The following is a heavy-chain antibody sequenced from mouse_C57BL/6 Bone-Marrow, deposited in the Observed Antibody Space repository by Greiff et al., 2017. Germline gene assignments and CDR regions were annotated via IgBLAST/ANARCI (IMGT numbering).Heavy chain of an antibody. J-gene: IGHJ3*01. Sequence: DVKLVESGGGLVKPGGSLKLSCAAPGFTFSSYTMSWVRQTPEKGLEWVATISGGGGNTYYPDSVKGRFTISRDNAKNTRYLQMSSLRSEDTALYYCARPGYDGYFGFAYWGQGTLVTVSA. CDR1: GFTFSSYT. V-gene: IGHV5-9*01. CDR2: ISGGGGNT. CDR3: ARPGYDGYFGFAY. D-gene: IGHD2-3*01.